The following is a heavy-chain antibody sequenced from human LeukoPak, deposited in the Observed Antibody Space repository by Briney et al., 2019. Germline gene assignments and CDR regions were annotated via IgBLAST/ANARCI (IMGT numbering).Heavy chain of an antibody. J-gene: IGHJ4*02. Sequence: PSQTMSLTCTVSGGSISSGVYYWSWIRQHPGNGLEWIGYIYYSGSTYYNPSLKSRVTISVDTSKNQFSLKLSSVTAADTAVYYCARAVNYGDFFDSWGQGTLVTVSS. CDR3: ARAVNYGDFFDS. CDR2: IYYSGST. V-gene: IGHV4-31*03. CDR1: GGSISSGVYY. D-gene: IGHD4-17*01.